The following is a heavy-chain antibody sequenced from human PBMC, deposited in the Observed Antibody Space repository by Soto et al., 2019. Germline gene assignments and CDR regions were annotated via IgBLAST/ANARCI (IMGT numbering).Heavy chain of an antibody. CDR2: ISHDGVHK. CDR1: GLTFDSYA. V-gene: IGHV3-30-3*01. Sequence: WGSLGVSCASSGLTFDSYAMSWVRQAPGQGLEWVSVISHDGVHKFYADSVKGRFTISRENSKNTLYLEMNTLRAEDTAVYYCAREVTGLNAFDIWGQGTTVTVSS. CDR3: AREVTGLNAFDI. J-gene: IGHJ3*02. D-gene: IGHD5-18*01.